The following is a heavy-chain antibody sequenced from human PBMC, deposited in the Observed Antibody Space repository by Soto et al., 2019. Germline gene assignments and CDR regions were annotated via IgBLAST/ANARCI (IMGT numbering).Heavy chain of an antibody. V-gene: IGHV1-46*01. CDR3: AREENCRGGTCYSEYFHH. CDR2: VNPSGGSA. D-gene: IGHD2-15*01. CDR1: GYIFTAYS. J-gene: IGHJ1*01. Sequence: ASVKVSCKTSGYIFTAYSMHWVRQAPGQGLEWMGVVNPSGGSAHYAQSFEGRVTLTRDTSTSTFYMELSSLRSEDTAVYNCAREENCRGGTCYSEYFHHWGQRTLVTVSS.